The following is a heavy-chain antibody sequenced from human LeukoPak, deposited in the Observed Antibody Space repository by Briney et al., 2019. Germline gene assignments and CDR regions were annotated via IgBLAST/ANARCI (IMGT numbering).Heavy chain of an antibody. CDR1: GFTVSSNY. J-gene: IGHJ6*02. CDR3: ARARGYYDSSGYYYGMDV. CDR2: IYSGGST. V-gene: IGHV3-53*01. D-gene: IGHD3-22*01. Sequence: GGSLRLSCAASGFTVSSNYMSWVRQAPGKGLEWVSVIYSGGSTYYADSVKGRFTISRDNSKNTLYLQMNSLRAEDTAVYYCARARGYYDSSGYYYGMDVWGQGTTVTVSS.